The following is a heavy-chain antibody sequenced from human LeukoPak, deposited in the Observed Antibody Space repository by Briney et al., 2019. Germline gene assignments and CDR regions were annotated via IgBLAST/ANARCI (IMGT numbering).Heavy chain of an antibody. CDR2: ISWNSGSI. CDR3: AKGYCSSTSCNFDY. Sequence: GRSLRLSCAVSGFTFDDYAMHWVRQAPGKGLEWVSGISWNSGSIGYADSVKGRFTISRDNAKNSLYLKMNSLRAEDTALYYCAKGYCSSTSCNFDYWGQGTLVTVSS. D-gene: IGHD2-2*01. CDR1: GFTFDDYA. J-gene: IGHJ4*02. V-gene: IGHV3-9*01.